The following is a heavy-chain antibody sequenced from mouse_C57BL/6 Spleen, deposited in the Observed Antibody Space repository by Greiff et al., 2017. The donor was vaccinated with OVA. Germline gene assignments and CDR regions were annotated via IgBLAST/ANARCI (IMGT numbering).Heavy chain of an antibody. J-gene: IGHJ2*01. CDR2: INPNYGTT. CDR1: GYSFTDYN. D-gene: IGHD2-4*01. CDR3: ALYYDYDGRAYFDY. Sequence: VQLQQSGPELVKPGASVKISCKASGYSFTDYNMNWVKQSNGKSLEWIGVINPNYGTTSYNQKFKGKATLTVDQSSSTAYMQLNSLTSEDSAVYYCALYYDYDGRAYFDYWGQGTTLTVSS. V-gene: IGHV1-39*01.